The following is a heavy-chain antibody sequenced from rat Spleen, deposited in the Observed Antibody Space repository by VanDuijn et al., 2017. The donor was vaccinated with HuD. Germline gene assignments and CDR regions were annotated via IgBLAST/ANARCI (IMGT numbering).Heavy chain of an antibody. J-gene: IGHJ2*01. CDR2: IIYDGGST. V-gene: IGHV5-17*01. CDR3: ARCFDL. CDR1: GFTFSDYA. Sequence: EVQLVESGGGLVQPGRSLKLSCAASGFTFSDYAMAWVRQAPKKGLEWVATIIYDGGSTYYRDSVKGRFTISRHTTEGSLNLEMDSLRSEDTATYYCARCFDLWGQGVMVTVSS.